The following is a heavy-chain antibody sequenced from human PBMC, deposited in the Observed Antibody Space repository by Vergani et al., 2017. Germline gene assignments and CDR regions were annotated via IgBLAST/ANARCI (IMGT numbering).Heavy chain of an antibody. CDR3: GSLGGSLREN. J-gene: IGHJ4*02. V-gene: IGHV4-38-2*02. D-gene: IGHD1-26*01. Sequence: QVQLQESGPGLVKPSETLSLICTVSDFSITSGDYWGWIRQPPGKGLEWIGTIYHSGRTYYNPSLRSRLTISVDTSKNQFSLTLRSVTAADTAVYHCGSLGGSLRENWGQGTLVTVSS. CDR2: IYHSGRT. CDR1: DFSITSGDY.